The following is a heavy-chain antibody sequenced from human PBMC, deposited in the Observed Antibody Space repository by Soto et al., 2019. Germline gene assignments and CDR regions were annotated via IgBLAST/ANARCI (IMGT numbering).Heavy chain of an antibody. CDR2: IDPSDSYI. J-gene: IGHJ4*02. V-gene: IGHV5-10-1*01. D-gene: IGHD1-26*01. CDR1: GCNFTDHC. Sequence: ISNKGAGCNFTDHCVSWMRKIQGKGLEWMGRIDPSDSYINYNPSFQGHVTISADKSISTAFLQWSSLKASDTAIYYCTSGKFYGRVWPWWGKGTLV. CDR3: TSGKFYGRVWPW.